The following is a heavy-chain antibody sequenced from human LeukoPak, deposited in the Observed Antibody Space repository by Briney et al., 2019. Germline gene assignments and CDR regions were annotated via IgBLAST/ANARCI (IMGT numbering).Heavy chain of an antibody. CDR2: ISSGSGYI. Sequence: GGSLRLSCAASGFTFSSYSMNWVRQAPGKGLEWVSSISSGSGYISYADSVKGRFTISRDNAKNSLYLQMNSLRAEDTAVYYCAIISGTDAFDIWGQGTMVTVSS. J-gene: IGHJ3*02. CDR3: AIISGTDAFDI. D-gene: IGHD2-2*01. V-gene: IGHV3-21*01. CDR1: GFTFSSYS.